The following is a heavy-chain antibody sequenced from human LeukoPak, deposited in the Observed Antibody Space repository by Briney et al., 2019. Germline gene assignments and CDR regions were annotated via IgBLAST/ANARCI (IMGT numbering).Heavy chain of an antibody. V-gene: IGHV5-51*01. CDR2: IYPDDSDT. CDR3: ARRLGTGTPDY. J-gene: IGHJ4*02. CDR1: GYSFTSYW. Sequence: KAGESLKISCKGSGYSFTSYWIGWVRQMPGKGLEAVGIIYPDDSDTRYSPSFRGQVTISADKSINTAYLQWSSLRASDTAIYYCARRLGTGTPDYWGQGTLVTVSS. D-gene: IGHD1-1*01.